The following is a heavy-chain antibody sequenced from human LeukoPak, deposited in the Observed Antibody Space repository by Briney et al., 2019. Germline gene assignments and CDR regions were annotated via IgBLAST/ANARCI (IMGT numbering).Heavy chain of an antibody. Sequence: GGSLRLSCAASGFTFSSYWMSWVRQAPGEGLEWLANIKQDGSQIYYVDSVKGRFTTSRDNAKYSLYLQMNSLRAEDTAVYYCARGVYDTDSLGLYFDHWGQGTLVTVSS. D-gene: IGHD3-16*01. CDR1: GFTFSSYW. CDR3: ARGVYDTDSLGLYFDH. CDR2: IKQDGSQI. J-gene: IGHJ1*01. V-gene: IGHV3-7*01.